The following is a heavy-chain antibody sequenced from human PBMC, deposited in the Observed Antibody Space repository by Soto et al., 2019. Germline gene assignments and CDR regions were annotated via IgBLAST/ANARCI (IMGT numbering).Heavy chain of an antibody. CDR2: IYSSGST. Sequence: QVQFQESGPGLVKPSETLSLTCTVSGGDISTYYWTWIRQPAGQGLEWIGRIYSSGSTKYNPSLKSRVTMSLDTSRNPSSLGLSSVTAADTAVYYCARGQRFSDWFDPWGQGTLVTVS. CDR1: GGDISTYY. CDR3: ARGQRFSDWFDP. J-gene: IGHJ5*02. V-gene: IGHV4-4*07. D-gene: IGHD3-3*01.